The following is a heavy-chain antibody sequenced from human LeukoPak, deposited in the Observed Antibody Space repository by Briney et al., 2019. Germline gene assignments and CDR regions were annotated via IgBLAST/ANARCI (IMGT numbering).Heavy chain of an antibody. CDR1: GFPFSSYW. CDR3: ASSGSYRFDY. D-gene: IGHD1-26*01. J-gene: IGHJ4*02. CDR2: IKQDGSKK. V-gene: IGHV3-7*01. Sequence: PGGSLRLSCVASGFPFSSYWMTWVRQAPGKGLEWVANIKQDGSKKSYVDSVKGRFTISRDNPKNTLYLQMNSLRAEDTAVYYCASSGSYRFDYWGQGTLVTVSS.